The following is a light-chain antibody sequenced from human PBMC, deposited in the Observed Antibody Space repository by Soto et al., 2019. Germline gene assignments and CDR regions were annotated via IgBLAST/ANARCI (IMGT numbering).Light chain of an antibody. J-gene: IGLJ1*01. Sequence: QSVLTQPPSVSGAPGQRVTISCTGSSXNIGAAYNVDWYQQLPGTAPKLLIYGNNDRPSGVPARFSGSKSGTSASLAIAGLQAEDEGDYYCSSHTTTSTRIFGTGTKVTVL. CDR2: GNN. V-gene: IGLV1-40*01. CDR3: SSHTTTSTRI. CDR1: SXNIGAAYN.